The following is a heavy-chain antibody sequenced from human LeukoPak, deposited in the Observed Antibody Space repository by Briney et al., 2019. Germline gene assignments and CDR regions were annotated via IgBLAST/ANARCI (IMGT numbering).Heavy chain of an antibody. CDR1: GFTFNTYW. V-gene: IGHV3-74*01. CDR2: INNDGSTT. CDR3: AREENFDY. Sequence: GGSLRLSCAASGFTFNTYWMHWVRQAPGKGLVWVSRINNDGSTTTYADSVKGRFTISRDNAKKTLYLQMNSLRVEDTAVYYCAREENFDYWGQGTLVTVSS. J-gene: IGHJ4*02.